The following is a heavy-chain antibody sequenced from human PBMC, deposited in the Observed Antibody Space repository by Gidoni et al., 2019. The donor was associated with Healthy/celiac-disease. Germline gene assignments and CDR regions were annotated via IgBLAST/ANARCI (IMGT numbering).Heavy chain of an antibody. CDR2: IYYSGSP. V-gene: IGHV4-39*01. D-gene: IGHD3-3*02. Sequence: QLQLQESGPGLVKPSETLSLTCTVPGCSISRSSYFWGWIRPPPGKGLEWIGSIYYSGSPYYNPSLKSRVTISVDTSKNQFSLKLSSVTAADTAVYYCARHLHFWSGYYGYWGQGTLVTVSS. CDR3: ARHLHFWSGYYGY. J-gene: IGHJ4*02. CDR1: GCSISRSSYF.